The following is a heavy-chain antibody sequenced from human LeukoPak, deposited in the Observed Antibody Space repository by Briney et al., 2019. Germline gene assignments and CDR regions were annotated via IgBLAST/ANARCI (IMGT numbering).Heavy chain of an antibody. D-gene: IGHD3-10*01. CDR1: GGSFSGYY. V-gene: IGHV4-34*01. CDR3: ARDRVPMRFGELGAFDI. CDR2: INHSGSI. J-gene: IGHJ3*02. Sequence: SETLSLTCAVYGGSFSGYYWSWIRHPPEKGLEWIGEINHSGSINYNPSLKSRVTISVDTSKSQFSLKLSSVTAADTAVYYCARDRVPMRFGELGAFDIWGQGTMVTVSS.